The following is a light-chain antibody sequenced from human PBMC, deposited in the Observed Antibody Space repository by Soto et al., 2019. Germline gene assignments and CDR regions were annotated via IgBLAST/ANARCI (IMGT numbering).Light chain of an antibody. CDR1: QDIATY. V-gene: IGKV1-33*01. CDR2: DAS. CDR3: QHYNSYSEA. Sequence: DIQMTQSPSSLSASVGNRVTIICQASQDIATYLNWYQQKQGKAPNXLIYDASNLETGVPSRFSGSGSGTEFTITISSLQPDDFETYYCQHYNSYSEAFGQGTKVDIK. J-gene: IGKJ1*01.